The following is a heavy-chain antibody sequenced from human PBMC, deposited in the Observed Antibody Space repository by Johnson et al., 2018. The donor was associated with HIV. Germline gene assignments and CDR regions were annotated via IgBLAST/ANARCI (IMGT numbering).Heavy chain of an antibody. J-gene: IGHJ3*02. CDR2: LWYDGTTA. V-gene: IGHV3-33*03. D-gene: IGHD4-17*01. Sequence: QVQLVESGGDMVQPGRSLRLSCAASGFNFNIYGMHWVRQAPVKWLEWVAILWYDGTTAFYADSVKGRFTISRDTSKKMLYLQMNSLRAEDTAVYYCAKDQYRKLTTVAGIWGQGTMVTVSS. CDR3: AKDQYRKLTTVAGI. CDR1: GFNFNIYG.